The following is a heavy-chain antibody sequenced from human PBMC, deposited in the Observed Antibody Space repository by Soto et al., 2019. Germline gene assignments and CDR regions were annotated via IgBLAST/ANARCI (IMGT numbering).Heavy chain of an antibody. V-gene: IGHV1-69*13. CDR2: IIPIFGTA. Sequence: SVKVSCKASGGTFSSYAISWVRQAPGQGLEWMGGIIPIFGTANYAQKFQGRVTITADESTSTAYMELSSLRSEDTAVYYCAFNDYSNYVLWFDPWGQGTLVTVSS. D-gene: IGHD4-4*01. CDR3: AFNDYSNYVLWFDP. CDR1: GGTFSSYA. J-gene: IGHJ5*02.